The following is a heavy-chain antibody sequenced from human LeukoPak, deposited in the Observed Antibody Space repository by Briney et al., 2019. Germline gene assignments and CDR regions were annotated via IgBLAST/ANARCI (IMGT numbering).Heavy chain of an antibody. CDR2: ISYDGINI. CDR1: GFNFNTYA. J-gene: IGHJ4*02. Sequence: GGSLRLSCTASGFNFNTYAMHWVRQTPGMGLEWVAVISYDGINIYYLDSVKGRFTTSRDNSNNTLYLQITSLRPEDTAVYYCVRVPARASSAFYYFDYWGQGTLVTVSS. V-gene: IGHV3-30-3*01. D-gene: IGHD6-19*01. CDR3: VRVPARASSAFYYFDY.